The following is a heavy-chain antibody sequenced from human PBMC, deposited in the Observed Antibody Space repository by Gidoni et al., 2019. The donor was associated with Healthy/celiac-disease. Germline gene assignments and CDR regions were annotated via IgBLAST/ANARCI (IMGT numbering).Heavy chain of an antibody. V-gene: IGHV3-64D*06. D-gene: IGHD3-22*01. CDR3: VNTDYYDSSGYGN. Sequence: EVQLVESGGGLVQPGGSLRLSCSASGFTFSSYAMHWVRQAPGKGLEYVSAISSNGGSTYYADSVKGRFTISRDNSKNTLYLQMSSLRAEDTAVYYCVNTDYYDSSGYGNWGQGTLVTVSS. J-gene: IGHJ4*02. CDR2: ISSNGGST. CDR1: GFTFSSYA.